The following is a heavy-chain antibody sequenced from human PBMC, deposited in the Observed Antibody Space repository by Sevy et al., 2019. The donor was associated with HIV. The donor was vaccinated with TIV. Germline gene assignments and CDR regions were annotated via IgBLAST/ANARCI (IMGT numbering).Heavy chain of an antibody. CDR1: GYTFTSYG. CDR2: ISAYNGNT. J-gene: IGHJ4*02. V-gene: IGHV1-18*01. D-gene: IGHD5-12*01. CDR3: AGGPLRGYSGYGDLDY. Sequence: ASVKVSCKASGYTFTSYGISWVRQAPGQGLEWMGWISAYNGNTNYAQKLQGRVTMTTDTSTSTAYMELRSLRSDDTAVYYCAGGPLRGYSGYGDLDYWGQGTLVTVSS.